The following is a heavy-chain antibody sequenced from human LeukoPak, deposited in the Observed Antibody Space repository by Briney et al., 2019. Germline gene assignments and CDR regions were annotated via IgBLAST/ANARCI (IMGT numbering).Heavy chain of an antibody. CDR2: IYYSGST. J-gene: IGHJ4*02. D-gene: IGHD3-22*01. CDR1: GGSISSGGYY. CDR3: ARLHDSSGYYYPDY. Sequence: SQTLSLTCTVSGGSISSGGYYWSWIRQHPGKGLEWIGYIYYSGSTYYNPSLKSRVTISVDTSKNQFSLKLSSVTAADTAVYYCARLHDSSGYYYPDYWGQGTPVTVSS. V-gene: IGHV4-31*03.